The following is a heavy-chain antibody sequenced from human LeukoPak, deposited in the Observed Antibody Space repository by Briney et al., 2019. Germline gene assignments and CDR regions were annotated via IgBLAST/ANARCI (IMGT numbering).Heavy chain of an antibody. CDR2: INTKGET. V-gene: IGHV4-4*09. CDR1: GVSMSAYQ. D-gene: IGHD2-21*01. J-gene: IGHJ4*02. CDR3: ATSNDAKIAPFDH. Sequence: SETLSLTCTVSGVSMSAYQWSWVRQSPEKGLEWIGCINTKGETSYNPSLKSRVTTSVDTSRSQFSLRLTSVTAADTAVYYCATSNDAKIAPFDHWGQGAPVTVSS.